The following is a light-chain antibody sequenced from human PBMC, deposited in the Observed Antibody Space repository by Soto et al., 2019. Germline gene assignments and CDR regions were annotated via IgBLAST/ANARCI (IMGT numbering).Light chain of an antibody. CDR1: SSNIGSSP. Sequence: VVTQPPSASGTPGQRVTISCSGSSSNIGSSPVNWYQQLPGMAPRLLIYGNNQRPSGVPDRFSGSTSGTSASLAIGGLQSEDEADYYCATWDDNLNGPVFGGGTKRTVL. CDR2: GNN. CDR3: ATWDDNLNGPV. J-gene: IGLJ3*02. V-gene: IGLV1-44*01.